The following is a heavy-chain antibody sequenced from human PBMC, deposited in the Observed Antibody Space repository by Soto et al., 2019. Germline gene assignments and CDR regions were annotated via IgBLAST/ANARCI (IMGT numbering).Heavy chain of an antibody. CDR2: XXXXXXXX. V-gene: IGHV3-64D*06. D-gene: IGHD2-15*01. J-gene: IGHJ4*02. Sequence: GGSLRLSCSGSGFTFSHHSLYWVRQAPGKGXRYVXXXXXXXXXXXXXXXXXXXFTISRDNSKNTVFLQMSGLGVADSAVYYCVKVSGYCTGGSCFSYFDYWGQGALVTVSS. CDR3: VKVSGYCTGGSCFSYFDY. CDR1: GFTFSHHS.